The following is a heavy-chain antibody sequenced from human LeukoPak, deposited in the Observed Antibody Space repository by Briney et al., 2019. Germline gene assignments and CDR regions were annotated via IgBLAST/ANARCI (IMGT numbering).Heavy chain of an antibody. CDR1: GFTFSSYS. D-gene: IGHD3-9*01. Sequence: GGSLRLSCAASGFTFSSYSMNWVRQAPGKGLEWVSYISSSSSTIYYADSVKGRFTISRDNAKNSLYLQMNSLRAEDTAVYYCARDTYDILTGYLYYYYMDVWGKGTTVTISS. CDR2: ISSSSSTI. V-gene: IGHV3-48*01. CDR3: ARDTYDILTGYLYYYYMDV. J-gene: IGHJ6*03.